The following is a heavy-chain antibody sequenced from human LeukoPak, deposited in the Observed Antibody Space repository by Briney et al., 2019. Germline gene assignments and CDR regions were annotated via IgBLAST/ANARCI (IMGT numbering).Heavy chain of an antibody. J-gene: IGHJ4*02. V-gene: IGHV1-8*01. CDR2: MNPNSGNT. CDR1: GYTFTSYD. Sequence: ASVKVSCKASGYTFTSYDINWVRQATGQGLEWMGWMNPNSGNTGYAQKFQGRVTMTRNTSISTAYMELSSLRSEDTAVYYCAKGRDVGETVDYWGQGTLVTVSS. D-gene: IGHD3-10*01. CDR3: AKGRDVGETVDY.